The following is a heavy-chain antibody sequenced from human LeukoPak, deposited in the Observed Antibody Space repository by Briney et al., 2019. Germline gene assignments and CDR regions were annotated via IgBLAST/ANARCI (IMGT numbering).Heavy chain of an antibody. CDR2: ISYDGSNK. V-gene: IGHV3-30-3*01. CDR1: GFTFSSYA. Sequence: PGRSLRLSCAASGFTFSSYAMHWVRQAPGKGLEWVAVISYDGSNKYYADSVKGRFTISRDNSKNTLYLQMNSLRAEDTAVYYCARYSGWEIFDYWGQGTLVTVSS. J-gene: IGHJ4*02. D-gene: IGHD6-19*01. CDR3: ARYSGWEIFDY.